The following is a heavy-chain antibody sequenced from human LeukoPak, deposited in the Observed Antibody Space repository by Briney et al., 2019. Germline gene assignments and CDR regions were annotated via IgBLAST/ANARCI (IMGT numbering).Heavy chain of an antibody. CDR2: LRGDGET. V-gene: IGHV3-23*01. J-gene: IGHJ4*02. D-gene: IGHD3-10*01. CDR1: GFTFKNYA. Sequence: GGSLTLSCAASGFTFKNYAMRWVRQAPARGLEWVASLRGDGETFYADSVKGRFTLSRDDSRNSVYLHLNNLRVEDTAVYYCAKASWVSSADAVLWGQGTVVTVS. CDR3: AKASWVSSADAVL.